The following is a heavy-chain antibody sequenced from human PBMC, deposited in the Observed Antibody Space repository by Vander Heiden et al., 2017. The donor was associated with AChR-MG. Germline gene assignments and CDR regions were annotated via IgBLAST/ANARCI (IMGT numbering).Heavy chain of an antibody. J-gene: IGHJ4*02. V-gene: IGHV3-11*01. CDR1: GFTFSAYC. D-gene: IGHD2-21*02. CDR3: ARGMSRDFDNDY. Sequence: QVQLVESGGGLVKPGGSLRLSCAASGFTFSAYCMSWIRQAPGKGLEWVSYISSSGSTIYYADSVKGRFTISRDNAKNSLYLKMNSMRAEDTAVYYCARGMSRDFDNDYWGQGTLVTVSS. CDR2: ISSSGSTI.